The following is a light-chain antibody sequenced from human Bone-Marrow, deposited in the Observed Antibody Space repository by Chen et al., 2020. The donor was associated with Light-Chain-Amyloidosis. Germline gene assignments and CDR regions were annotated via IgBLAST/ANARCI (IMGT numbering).Light chain of an antibody. CDR2: RDT. CDR1: DLPTKY. Sequence: SYELTQPPSVSVSPGQTARITCSGDDLPTKYAYWYQQKPVQAPGLVIHRDTERPSGISERCSGSSSGTKATLSISGVQAEDEDDYHCQSADSSGTYEVIFGGGTKLTVL. CDR3: QSADSSGTYEVI. J-gene: IGLJ2*01. V-gene: IGLV3-25*03.